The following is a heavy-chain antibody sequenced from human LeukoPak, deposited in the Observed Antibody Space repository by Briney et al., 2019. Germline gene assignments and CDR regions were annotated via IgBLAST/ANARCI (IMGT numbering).Heavy chain of an antibody. V-gene: IGHV1-69-2*01. Sequence: ASVKISCKVSRYTSTDYYMHWVQQAPGKGLQWMGLVDPADGRTMYAENFQGRVTITADTSTDTTYMELSSLRSEDTAVYYCATDLTRIHLGEVPDWGQGTLVTVSS. CDR2: VDPADGRT. D-gene: IGHD3-16*01. J-gene: IGHJ4*02. CDR1: RYTSTDYY. CDR3: ATDLTRIHLGEVPD.